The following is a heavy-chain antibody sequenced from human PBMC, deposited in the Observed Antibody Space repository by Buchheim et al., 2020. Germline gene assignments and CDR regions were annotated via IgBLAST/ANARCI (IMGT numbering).Heavy chain of an antibody. CDR1: GGSFSGYS. V-gene: IGHV4-34*01. CDR2: INHSGST. CDR3: ARVPSWIQLWRDNGMDV. D-gene: IGHD5-18*01. J-gene: IGHJ6*02. Sequence: QVQLQQWGAGLLKPSETLSLTCTVYGGSFSGYSWSWIRQPPGKGLEWIGEINHSGSTNYNPSLKSRVTISVDASKNQFSLKLSSVTAADTAVYYCARVPSWIQLWRDNGMDVWGQGTT.